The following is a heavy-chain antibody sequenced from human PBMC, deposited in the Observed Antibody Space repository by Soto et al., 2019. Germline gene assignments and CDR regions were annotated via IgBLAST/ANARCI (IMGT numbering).Heavy chain of an antibody. CDR3: ARVGSSCHSGGCYNYYVLGV. Sequence: QVRLQESGPGLVKPSETLSLSCLVSGDSVGNGPYYWSWIRQSPGEGLEWIADIYYSGCTNVNPSLESRVNISIDMSKIQCFLELRSVTAADAAVYFCARVGSSCHSGGCYNYYVLGVWGQGTTVAISS. D-gene: IGHD1-26*01. J-gene: IGHJ6*01. CDR2: IYYSGCT. CDR1: GDSVGNGPYY. V-gene: IGHV4-61*01.